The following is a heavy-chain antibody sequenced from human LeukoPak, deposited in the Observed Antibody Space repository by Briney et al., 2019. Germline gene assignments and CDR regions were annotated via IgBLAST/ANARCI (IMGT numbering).Heavy chain of an antibody. CDR1: GDSLSSGSYY. Sequence: SETLSLTCTVSGDSLSSGSYYWGWVRQPPGKGLEWLGSFYFSGSAYYNPSLESRITVSVDTPKNQFSLKLTSVTAADTAVYYCARQHEILTGYAFDIWGHGTMVTVSS. CDR3: ARQHEILTGYAFDI. D-gene: IGHD3-9*01. J-gene: IGHJ3*02. CDR2: FYFSGSA. V-gene: IGHV4-39*01.